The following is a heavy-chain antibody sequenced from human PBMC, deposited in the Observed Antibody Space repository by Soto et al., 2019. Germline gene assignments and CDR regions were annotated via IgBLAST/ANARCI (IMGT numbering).Heavy chain of an antibody. CDR3: ARDSGSGKLDPYYFDS. Sequence: EKGLVWVSGINGDGSPTHYADSVKGRFTISRDNSKKTLYLQMNSLRAEDTAVYYCARDSGSGKLDPYYFDSWGQGTLVTVSS. CDR2: INGDGSPT. J-gene: IGHJ4*02. V-gene: IGHV3-74*01. D-gene: IGHD6-13*01.